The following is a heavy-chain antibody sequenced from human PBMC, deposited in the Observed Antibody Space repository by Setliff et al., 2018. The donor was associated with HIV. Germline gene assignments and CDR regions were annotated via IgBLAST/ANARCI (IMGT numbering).Heavy chain of an antibody. CDR3: ACPKEGYSGSGGAFQI. D-gene: IGHD3-10*01. CDR1: GFTLSRCW. CDR2: IKQDGSEK. J-gene: IGHJ3*02. Sequence: SLKISCVASGFTLSRCWMSWVRQAPGKGLEWVGNIKQDGSEKNYVDSVMGRFTISRDNAKNTLYLQMNSLTADDTAMYYCACPKEGYSGSGGAFQIWGQGTMVTVSS. V-gene: IGHV3-7*01.